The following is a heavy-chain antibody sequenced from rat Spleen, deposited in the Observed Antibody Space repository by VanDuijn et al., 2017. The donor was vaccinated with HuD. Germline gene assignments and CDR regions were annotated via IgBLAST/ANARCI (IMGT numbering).Heavy chain of an antibody. CDR3: TTIGAADGSYYS. Sequence: EVQLVESGGGLVQPGRSMKLSCAASGFTFSNYGMAWVRQAPKKGLEWVAYISYDGGNTYYRDSVKGRFTISRDNAKSTLYLQMDSLRSEDTATYYCTTIGAADGSYYSWGQGVMVTVSS. D-gene: IGHD1-12*02. J-gene: IGHJ2*01. V-gene: IGHV5-20*01. CDR2: ISYDGGNT. CDR1: GFTFSNYG.